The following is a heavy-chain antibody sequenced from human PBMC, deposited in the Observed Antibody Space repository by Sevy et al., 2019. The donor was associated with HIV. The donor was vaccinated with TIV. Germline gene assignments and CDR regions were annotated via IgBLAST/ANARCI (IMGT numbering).Heavy chain of an antibody. CDR2: ISYDGSNK. CDR1: GFTFSSYA. V-gene: IGHV3-30*04. D-gene: IGHD6-19*01. J-gene: IGHJ6*02. CDR3: ARDLTARQWPAYGMDV. Sequence: GGSLRLSCAASGFTFSSYAMHWVRQAPGKGLEWVAVISYDGSNKYYADSVKGRFTISRDNSKNTLYLQMNSLRAEDTAVCYCARDLTARQWPAYGMDVWGQGTTVTVSS.